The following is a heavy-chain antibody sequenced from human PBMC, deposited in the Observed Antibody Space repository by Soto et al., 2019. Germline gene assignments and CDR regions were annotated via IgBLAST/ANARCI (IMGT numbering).Heavy chain of an antibody. Sequence: GASVKVSCKASGYTFTGYYMHWVRQAPGQGLEWMGWINPNSGGTNYAQKFQGWVTMTRDTSISTAYMELSRLRSDDTAVYYCARELSLYYYDSSGPDAFDIWGQGTMVTVSS. D-gene: IGHD3-22*01. CDR1: GYTFTGYY. J-gene: IGHJ3*02. V-gene: IGHV1-2*04. CDR2: INPNSGGT. CDR3: ARELSLYYYDSSGPDAFDI.